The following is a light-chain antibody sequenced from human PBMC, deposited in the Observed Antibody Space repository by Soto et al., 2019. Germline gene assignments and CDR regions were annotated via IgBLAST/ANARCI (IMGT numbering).Light chain of an antibody. J-gene: IGKJ2*01. CDR1: QSVSSSY. CDR2: GAS. CDR3: QQYGSSPNT. Sequence: ELVVTQSPGTLSLSPGERATLSCRASQSVSSSYLAWYQQKPGQAPRLLIYGASSRATGIPDRFSGSGSGTDFTLTISRLEPEDFAVYYCQQYGSSPNTFGQGTKLEIK. V-gene: IGKV3-20*01.